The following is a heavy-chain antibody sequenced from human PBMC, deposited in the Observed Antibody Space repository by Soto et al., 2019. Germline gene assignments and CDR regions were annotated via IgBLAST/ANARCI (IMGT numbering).Heavy chain of an antibody. Sequence: SETLSLTCTVSGGSIRSYFWSWTRQPPGKGLELIGSIYYSGSTNYNPSLKSRVTISVDTSKKQISLRLSSVTAADTAVYYCARISVASRYMDVWGKGTTVTVSS. V-gene: IGHV4-59*08. CDR2: IYYSGST. CDR3: ARISVASRYMDV. CDR1: GGSIRSYF. D-gene: IGHD5-12*01. J-gene: IGHJ6*03.